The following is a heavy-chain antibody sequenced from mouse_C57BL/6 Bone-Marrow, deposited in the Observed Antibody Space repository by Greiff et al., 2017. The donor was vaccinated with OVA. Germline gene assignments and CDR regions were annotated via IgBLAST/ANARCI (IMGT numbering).Heavy chain of an antibody. CDR3: TSLYSAFAY. CDR2: IDPEDGDT. J-gene: IGHJ2*01. V-gene: IGHV14-1*01. D-gene: IGHD6-5*01. Sequence: EVLLLQSGAELVRPGASVKLSCTASGFNIKDYYMHWVKQRPEQGLEWIGRIDPEDGDTDSAPKFQGKATMTADTSSNTAYLQLSSLTSEDTAVYYCTSLYSAFAYWGQGTTLTVSS. CDR1: GFNIKDYY.